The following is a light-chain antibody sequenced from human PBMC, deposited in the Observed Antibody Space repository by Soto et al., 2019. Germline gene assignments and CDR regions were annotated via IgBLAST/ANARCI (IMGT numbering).Light chain of an antibody. CDR1: QSISSW. V-gene: IGKV1-5*03. Sequence: FTGSPTIKNKITITCRASQSISSWLAWYQQKPGKAPKLLIYKASSLESGVPSRFSGSGSGTECTRPISSLYAHGFAAYQCQQYNSYWAFGQGTKVDIK. CDR3: QQYNSYWA. CDR2: KAS. J-gene: IGKJ1*01.